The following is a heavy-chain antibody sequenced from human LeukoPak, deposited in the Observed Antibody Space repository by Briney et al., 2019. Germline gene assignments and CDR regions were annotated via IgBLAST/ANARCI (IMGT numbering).Heavy chain of an antibody. CDR1: GGSFGRYA. J-gene: IGHJ4*02. D-gene: IGHD5-18*01. CDR2: IVPILGTA. V-gene: IGHV1-69*13. CDR3: ARSQGYSYGSSY. Sequence: ASVKVSCKAPGGSFGRYAISWVRPAPGQGLEWMGGIVPILGTANYAQKFQGRVTITADDSTGTAYMELTSLRSADTAVCYCARSQGYSYGSSYWGQGTLVTVSS.